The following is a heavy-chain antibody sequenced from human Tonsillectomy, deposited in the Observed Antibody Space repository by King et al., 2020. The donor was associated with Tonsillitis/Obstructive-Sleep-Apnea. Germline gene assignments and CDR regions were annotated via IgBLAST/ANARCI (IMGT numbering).Heavy chain of an antibody. CDR2: IYYSGST. CDR1: GGSISSYY. D-gene: IGHD4-11*01. CDR3: ARHTPTADAFDI. V-gene: IGHV4-59*08. J-gene: IGHJ3*02. Sequence: VQLQESGPGLVKPSETLSLTCTDSGGSISSYYWSWIRQPPGKGLEWIGYIYYSGSTNYNTSLKSRVTISVDTSKNQFSLKLSSVTAADTAVYYCARHTPTADAFDIWGQGTMVTVSS.